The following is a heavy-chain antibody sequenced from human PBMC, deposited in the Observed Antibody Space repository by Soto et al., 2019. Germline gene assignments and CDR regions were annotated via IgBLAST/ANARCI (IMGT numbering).Heavy chain of an antibody. J-gene: IGHJ4*02. D-gene: IGHD3-16*02. CDR2: ISSSSSYI. Sequence: PGGSLRLSCAASGFTFSSYSMNWVRQAPGKGLEWVSSISSSSSYIYYADSVKGRFTISRDNAKNSLYLQMNSLRAEDTAVYYCARDSGSRLGELSYDFDYWGQGTLVTVSS. CDR3: ARDSGSRLGELSYDFDY. CDR1: GFTFSSYS. V-gene: IGHV3-21*01.